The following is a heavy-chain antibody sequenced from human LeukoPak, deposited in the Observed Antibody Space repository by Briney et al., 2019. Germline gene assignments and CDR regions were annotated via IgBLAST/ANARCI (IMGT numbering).Heavy chain of an antibody. CDR3: AEGSSGGRPYYFDY. J-gene: IGHJ4*02. CDR1: GFTFRNYA. Sequence: PTGGSLRLSCVASGFTFRNYAMSWVRQSPGKGLEWISAISNDGVYTFHADSVKGRLTISRDNSKNTLYLQMDSLRAEDTAIYYCAEGSSGGRPYYFDYWGQGTLVTVSS. D-gene: IGHD3-22*01. V-gene: IGHV3-23*01. CDR2: ISNDGVYT.